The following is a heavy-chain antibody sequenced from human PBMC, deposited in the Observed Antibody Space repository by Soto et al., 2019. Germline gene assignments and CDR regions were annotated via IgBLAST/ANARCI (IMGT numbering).Heavy chain of an antibody. CDR3: ALRSMAVVPEY. J-gene: IGHJ4*02. CDR2: ISNNVDA. V-gene: IGHV4-59*11. CDR1: CASISNHY. D-gene: IGHD3-22*01. Sequence: PSETLSLTGTVSCASISNHYWSWIRQPPGNGLYCIGHISNNVDANXXHYLRSRXXMSVDTSTNHXSLTLXPMTAAYTAVYYCALRSMAVVPEYWRQGTLVTVSS.